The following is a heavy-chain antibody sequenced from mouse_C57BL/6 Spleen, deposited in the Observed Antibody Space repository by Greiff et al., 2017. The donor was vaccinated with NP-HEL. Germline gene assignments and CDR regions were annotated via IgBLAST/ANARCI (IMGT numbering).Heavy chain of an antibody. J-gene: IGHJ2*01. CDR2: ISDGGSYT. CDR3: ARENDYDGGGFDY. V-gene: IGHV5-4*01. D-gene: IGHD2-4*01. CDR1: GFTFSSYA. Sequence: DVKLVESGGGLVKPGGSLKLSCAASGFTFSSYAMSWVRQTPEKRLEWVATISDGGSYTYYPDNVKGRFTISRDNAKNNLYLQMSHLKSEDTAMYYCARENDYDGGGFDYWGQGTTRTVSS.